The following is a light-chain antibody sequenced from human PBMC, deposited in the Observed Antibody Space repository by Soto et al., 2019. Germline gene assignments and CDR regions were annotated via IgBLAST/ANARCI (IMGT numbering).Light chain of an antibody. J-gene: IGLJ1*01. V-gene: IGLV2-14*01. Sequence: QSVLTQPASVSGSPGQSITISCTGTSSDVGGYNYVSWCQQHPGKAPKLMIYEVSNRPSGVSNRFSGSKSGNTASLTISGLQAEDEADYYCSSYTRSSNYVLGNGTKVT. CDR3: SSYTRSSNYV. CDR2: EVS. CDR1: SSDVGGYNY.